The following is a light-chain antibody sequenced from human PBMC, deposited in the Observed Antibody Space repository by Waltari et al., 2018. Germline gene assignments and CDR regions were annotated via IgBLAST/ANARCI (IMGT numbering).Light chain of an antibody. J-gene: IGKJ3*01. V-gene: IGKV1-27*01. Sequence: IQMTQSPSSLSASVGVKVTITCRASQSIGSNLAWYQQKPGKVPKLLIYAASTLQSEVPSRFSGSGSGTDFTLTISSLQPEDVATYYCQKCDSAPFTFGPGTKLDIK. CDR1: QSIGSN. CDR3: QKCDSAPFT. CDR2: AAS.